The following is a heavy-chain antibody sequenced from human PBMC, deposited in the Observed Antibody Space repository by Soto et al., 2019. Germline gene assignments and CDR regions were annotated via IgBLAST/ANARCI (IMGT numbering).Heavy chain of an antibody. CDR1: GFTFSSYG. CDR3: ARAETIMKEPFDY. Sequence: PGGSLRLSCAASGFTFSSYGMHWVRQAPGKGLEWVAVIWYNGGNKYYADSVKGRFTISRDNSKNTVYLQMGSLRTEDMAVYYCARAETIMKEPFDYWGQGTVVTVSS. CDR2: IWYNGGNK. D-gene: IGHD1-20*01. V-gene: IGHV3-33*01. J-gene: IGHJ4*02.